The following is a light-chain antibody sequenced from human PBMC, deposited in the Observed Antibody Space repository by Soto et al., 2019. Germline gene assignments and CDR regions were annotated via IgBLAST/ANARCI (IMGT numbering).Light chain of an antibody. CDR1: SSDVGGYNY. Sequence: QSVLTQPASVSGSPGQSITISCTGTSSDVGGYNYVSWYQQHPGKAPKLMIFDVNNRPSGVSNRFSGSKSGNTASLTISGLQDEDEADYYCCSYTSSSTYVFGTGTKVTVL. CDR3: CSYTSSSTYV. CDR2: DVN. J-gene: IGLJ1*01. V-gene: IGLV2-14*01.